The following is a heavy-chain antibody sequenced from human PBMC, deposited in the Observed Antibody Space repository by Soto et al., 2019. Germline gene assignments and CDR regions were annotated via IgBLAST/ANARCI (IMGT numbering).Heavy chain of an antibody. V-gene: IGHV4-34*01. Sequence: QVQLQQWGAGLLKPSETLSLTCAVYGGSFSGYYWSWIRQPPGKGLEWIGEINHSGSTSYNPSLKSRVTISVDTSKNQFSLKLSSVTAADTAVYYCARGGYSGYDFFDYWGQGTLVTVSS. CDR2: INHSGST. J-gene: IGHJ4*02. D-gene: IGHD5-12*01. CDR1: GGSFSGYY. CDR3: ARGGYSGYDFFDY.